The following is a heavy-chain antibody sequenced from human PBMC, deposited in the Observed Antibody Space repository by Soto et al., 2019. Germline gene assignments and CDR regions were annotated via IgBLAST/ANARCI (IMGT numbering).Heavy chain of an antibody. J-gene: IGHJ6*02. CDR2: INSDGSST. D-gene: IGHD3-9*01. V-gene: IGHV3-74*01. CDR3: ARDSESGGDYDILTGYSLYYYYGMDV. CDR1: GFTFSSYW. Sequence: GGSLRLSCAASGFTFSSYWMHWVRQAPGKGLVWVSRINSDGSSTSYADSVKGRFTISRDNAKNTLYLQMNSLRAEDTAVYYCARDSESGGDYDILTGYSLYYYYGMDVWGQGTTVTVSS.